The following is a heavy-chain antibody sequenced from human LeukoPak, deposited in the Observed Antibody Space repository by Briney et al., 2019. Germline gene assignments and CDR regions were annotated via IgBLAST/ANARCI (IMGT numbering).Heavy chain of an antibody. J-gene: IGHJ5*02. CDR2: IFYSGST. Sequence: SETLSLTCTVSGGSISTSNYYWGWIRQPPGKGLEWIGNIFYSGSTYYSPSLKSRVTISVDTSKNQFSLKLSSVTAADTAVYYCARVGQHEQQLVPTNWFDPWGQGTLVTVSS. CDR3: ARVGQHEQQLVPTNWFDP. D-gene: IGHD6-13*01. CDR1: GGSISTSNYY. V-gene: IGHV4-39*07.